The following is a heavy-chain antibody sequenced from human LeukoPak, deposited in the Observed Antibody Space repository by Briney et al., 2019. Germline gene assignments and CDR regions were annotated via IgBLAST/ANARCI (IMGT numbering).Heavy chain of an antibody. CDR3: ARMGGSNWSNWFDP. D-gene: IGHD6-13*01. CDR1: GFSLSTSGMC. Sequence: ESGPALVKPTQTLTLTCTFSGFSLSTSGMCVSWIRQPPGKALEWLARIDWDDDKYYSTSLKTRLTISKDTSKNQVVLTMTNMDPVDTATYYCARMGGSNWSNWFDPWGQGTLVTVSS. J-gene: IGHJ5*02. CDR2: IDWDDDK. V-gene: IGHV2-70*11.